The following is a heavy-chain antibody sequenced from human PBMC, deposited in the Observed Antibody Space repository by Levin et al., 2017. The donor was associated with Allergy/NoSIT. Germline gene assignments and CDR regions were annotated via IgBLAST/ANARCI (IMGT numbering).Heavy chain of an antibody. CDR3: AREITYYDILTGDPSFDY. CDR2: ISSSGSTI. D-gene: IGHD3-9*01. J-gene: IGHJ4*02. CDR1: GFTFSDYY. V-gene: IGHV3-11*01. Sequence: GGSLRLSCAASGFTFSDYYMSWIRQAPGKGLEWVSYISSSGSTIYYADSVKGRFTISRDNAKNSLYLQMNSLRAEDTAVYYCAREITYYDILTGDPSFDYWGQGTLVTVSS.